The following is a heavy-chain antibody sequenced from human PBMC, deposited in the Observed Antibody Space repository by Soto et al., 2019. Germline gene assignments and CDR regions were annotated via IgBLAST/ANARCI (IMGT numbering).Heavy chain of an antibody. J-gene: IGHJ4*02. CDR3: MLGSGWKDFDY. CDR1: GGSITSSSYY. D-gene: IGHD3-22*01. Sequence: QLQLQESGPGLVKPSETLSLTCTVSGGSITSSSYYWGWIRQPPGKGLEWIGSIYYSGSTYYNPSLKSRATIPVDTSKNQFALKRSSVTAADTAVYYCMLGSGWKDFDYWGQGTLVTVSS. CDR2: IYYSGST. V-gene: IGHV4-39*01.